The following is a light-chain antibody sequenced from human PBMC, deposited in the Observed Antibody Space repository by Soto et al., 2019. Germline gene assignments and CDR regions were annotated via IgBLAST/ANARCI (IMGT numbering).Light chain of an antibody. CDR2: EGS. V-gene: IGLV2-23*01. CDR3: CSYAASSALWV. J-gene: IGLJ3*02. CDR1: NSDVGTYEL. Sequence: QSALTQPASVSGSPGQSITISCTGTNSDVGTYELVSWYQQHPGRAPKLMIYEGSKRPSGVSNRFSGSKSGDTASLTTSGLQAEDEATYYCCSYAASSALWVFGGGTKLTVL.